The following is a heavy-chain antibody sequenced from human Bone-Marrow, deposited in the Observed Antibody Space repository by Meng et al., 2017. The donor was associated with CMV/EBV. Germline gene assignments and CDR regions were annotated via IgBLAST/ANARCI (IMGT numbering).Heavy chain of an antibody. Sequence: SGPTLVKPTQTLTLTCTFSGFSLSTSGVGVGWIRQPPGKALEWLALIYWNDDKRYSPSLRSRLTITKDTSKNQVVLTMTNMDPVDTATYYCAHRLIYRGSFGYCGQGTLVTVSS. CDR1: GFSLSTSGVG. CDR2: IYWNDDK. CDR3: AHRLIYRGSFGY. D-gene: IGHD5-18*01. V-gene: IGHV2-5*01. J-gene: IGHJ4*02.